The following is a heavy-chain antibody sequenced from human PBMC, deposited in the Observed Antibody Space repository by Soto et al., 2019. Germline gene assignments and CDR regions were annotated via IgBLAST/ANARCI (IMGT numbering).Heavy chain of an antibody. J-gene: IGHJ6*02. CDR2: INPKFGDT. Sequence: QVQLVHSGAEVKEPGDSVRVSCEASGYTFNAYYIHWVRQAPGQGLEWMGWINPKFGDTTYAQDFQGRLTLTRDMSISTVYMDLSRLTSDDTAIYYCARNMDYYYGPGSGNGHGVWGQGTTVNVFS. V-gene: IGHV1-2*02. D-gene: IGHD3-10*01. CDR1: GYTFNAYY. CDR3: ARNMDYYYGPGSGNGHGV.